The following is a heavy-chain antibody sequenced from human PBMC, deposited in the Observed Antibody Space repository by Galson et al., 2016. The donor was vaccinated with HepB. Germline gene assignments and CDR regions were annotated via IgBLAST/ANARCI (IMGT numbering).Heavy chain of an antibody. CDR3: GRRMAGYDY. V-gene: IGHV5-51*01. CDR2: IYPRDSAT. Sequence: QSGAEVKKPGDSLKISCKRSGYNFTSYWNGWVRHMPGKALEWLGIIYPRDSATRYRPSFQGQVTISADESSTTAYLQWNSQKASDSAMYYSGRRMAGYDYWGQGTLVTVSS. CDR1: GYNFTSYW. D-gene: IGHD5-24*01. J-gene: IGHJ4*02.